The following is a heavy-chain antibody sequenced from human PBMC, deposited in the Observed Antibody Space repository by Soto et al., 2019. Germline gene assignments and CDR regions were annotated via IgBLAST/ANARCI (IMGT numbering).Heavy chain of an antibody. J-gene: IGHJ6*02. Sequence: QVPLVQSGAEMKKPGASVTVSCKASGYTFTGQYMHWVRQAPGQGLEWMVWINPNRGGTSYAQKCQGRATMTRDTSISTAYMELSRLRSDDTAVYYCARGLRYDSVAYLTYYFYYDGMDVWGQGTTVTVSS. V-gene: IGHV1-2*02. CDR3: ARGLRYDSVAYLTYYFYYDGMDV. CDR1: GYTFTGQY. D-gene: IGHD3-22*01. CDR2: INPNRGGT.